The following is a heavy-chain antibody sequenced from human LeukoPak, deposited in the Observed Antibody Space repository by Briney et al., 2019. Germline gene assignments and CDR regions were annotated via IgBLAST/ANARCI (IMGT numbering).Heavy chain of an antibody. Sequence: GGSLRLSCAASGFIFKDYWMIWVRQAPGKGLEWVANIKQDGSEKYYVDSVKGRFTISRDNAKNSLYLQMNTLRAEDTAMYYCAKDAQPRSRWFDPWGQGTLVTVSS. CDR2: IKQDGSEK. CDR1: GFIFKDYW. V-gene: IGHV3-7*03. CDR3: AKDAQPRSRWFDP. D-gene: IGHD3-16*01. J-gene: IGHJ5*02.